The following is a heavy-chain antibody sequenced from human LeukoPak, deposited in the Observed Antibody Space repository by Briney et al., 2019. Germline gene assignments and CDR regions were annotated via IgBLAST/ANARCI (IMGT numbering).Heavy chain of an antibody. CDR2: ISYDGSNK. CDR1: GFTFSSYA. V-gene: IGHV3-30*04. J-gene: IGHJ4*02. CDR3: ARGGYYDSSGYHDY. Sequence: GGSLRLSCAASGFTFSSYAMHWVRQAPGKGLEWVAVISYDGSNKYYADSVKGRFTISRDNSKNTLYLQMNSLRAEDTAVYYCARGGYYDSSGYHDYWGQGTLVTVSS. D-gene: IGHD3-22*01.